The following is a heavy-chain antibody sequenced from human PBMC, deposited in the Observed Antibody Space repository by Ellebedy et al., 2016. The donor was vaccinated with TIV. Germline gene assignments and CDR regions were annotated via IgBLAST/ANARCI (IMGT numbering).Heavy chain of an antibody. CDR1: GYTFTSYD. CDR3: ARRARSGWSFDY. V-gene: IGHV1-8*03. Sequence: AASVKVSCKASGYTFTSYDINWVRQATGQGLEWMGWMNPNSGNTGYAQKFQGRVTITRNTSISTAYMELSSLRSEDTAVYYCARRARSGWSFDYWGQGTLVTVSS. CDR2: MNPNSGNT. J-gene: IGHJ4*02. D-gene: IGHD6-19*01.